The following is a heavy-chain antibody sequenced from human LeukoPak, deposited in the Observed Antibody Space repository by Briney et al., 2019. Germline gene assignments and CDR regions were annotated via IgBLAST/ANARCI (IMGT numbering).Heavy chain of an antibody. V-gene: IGHV3-48*02. CDR2: ISSSSSTI. CDR1: GFTFNTYS. Sequence: GGSLRLSCTASGFTFNTYSMNWVRQAPGKGLEWVSYISSSSSTIYYADSVKGRFTISRDNAKNSLYLQMNSLRDEDTAVYYCARDLFYSGSYGCWGQGTLVTVSS. J-gene: IGHJ4*02. CDR3: ARDLFYSGSYGC. D-gene: IGHD1-26*01.